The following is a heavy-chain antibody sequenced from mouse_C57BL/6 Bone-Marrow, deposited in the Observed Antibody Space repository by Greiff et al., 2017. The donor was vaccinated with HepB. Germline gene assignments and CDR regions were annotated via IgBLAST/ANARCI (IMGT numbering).Heavy chain of an antibody. CDR1: GYTFTSYW. J-gene: IGHJ1*03. CDR3: AREGDDYYGSSDGGYWYFDV. D-gene: IGHD1-1*01. V-gene: IGHV1-64*01. Sequence: QVQLQQPGAELVKPGASVKLSCKASGYTFTSYWMHWVKQRPGQGLEWIGMIHPNSGSTNYNEKFKSKATLTVDKSSSTAYMQLSSLTSEDSAVYYCAREGDDYYGSSDGGYWYFDVWGTGTAVTVSS. CDR2: IHPNSGST.